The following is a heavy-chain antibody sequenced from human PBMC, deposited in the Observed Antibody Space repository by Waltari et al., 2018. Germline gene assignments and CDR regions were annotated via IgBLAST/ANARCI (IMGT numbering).Heavy chain of an antibody. J-gene: IGHJ5*02. D-gene: IGHD2-21*02. CDR2: IYYTGIT. V-gene: IGHV4-39*07. CDR3: ARDLGRYCGGDCT. Sequence: QLQLQESGPGLVKPSETLSLTCTVSGGSISSSSYYWGWIRQPPRTGLAWIGSIYYTGITDNNPSLKGGVTRSVDTSKNQFSLKRSSVTAADTAVYYCARDLGRYCGGDCTWGQGTLVTVSS. CDR1: GGSISSSSYY.